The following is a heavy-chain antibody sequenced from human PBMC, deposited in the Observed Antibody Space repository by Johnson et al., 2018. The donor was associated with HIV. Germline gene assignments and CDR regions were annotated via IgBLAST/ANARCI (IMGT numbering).Heavy chain of an antibody. CDR2: LKSRTDGETA. J-gene: IGHJ3*02. V-gene: IGHV3-15*01. CDR1: GFTFTNAW. D-gene: IGHD2-15*01. CDR3: TTDVPGGPYSNAFDI. Sequence: VQLVESGGGLVKPGGSLRLSCAASGFTFTNAWMHWVRQAPGKGLEWVGRLKSRTDGETADYAAPVQGRFTISRDDSKNTLYLQRNSLKAEDTALYYCTTDVPGGPYSNAFDIWGQGTMVTVSS.